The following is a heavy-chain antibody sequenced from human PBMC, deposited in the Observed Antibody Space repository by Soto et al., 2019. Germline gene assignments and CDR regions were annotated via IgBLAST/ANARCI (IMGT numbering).Heavy chain of an antibody. Sequence: QLQLQESGPGLVKPSETLSLTCTVSGGSISSSSYYWGWIRQPPGKGLEWIGSIYYSGSTYYNPTPTSRFTISVDTSKTQFSLKLSSVTAADTAVYYCASPPKGRDYYYGMDVWGQGTTVTVSS. CDR3: ASPPKGRDYYYGMDV. CDR1: GGSISSSSYY. J-gene: IGHJ6*02. CDR2: IYYSGST. V-gene: IGHV4-39*01.